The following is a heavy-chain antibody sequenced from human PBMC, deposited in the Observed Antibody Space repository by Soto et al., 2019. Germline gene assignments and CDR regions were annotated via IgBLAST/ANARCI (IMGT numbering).Heavy chain of an antibody. J-gene: IGHJ6*02. Sequence: PWGSLRLSCAASGFAFISYAIIFFRHSPLKGREWVSAISGSGGSTYYADSVKGRFTISRDNSKNTLYLQMNSLRAEDTAVYYCARAPDGQWLVRGYYYGMDVWGQGTTVTV. D-gene: IGHD6-19*01. V-gene: IGHV3-23*01. CDR1: GFAFISYA. CDR2: ISGSGGST. CDR3: ARAPDGQWLVRGYYYGMDV.